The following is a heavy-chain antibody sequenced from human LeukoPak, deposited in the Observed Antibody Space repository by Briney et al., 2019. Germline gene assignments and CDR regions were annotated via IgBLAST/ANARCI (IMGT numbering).Heavy chain of an antibody. D-gene: IGHD6-6*01. Sequence: PGGSLRLSCAASGFTVSSNYMSWVRQAPGKGLEWVSVIYSGGSTYYADSVKGRFTISRDNSKNTLYLQMNSLRAEDTAVYYCARSSRRRYGMDVWGQGTTVTVFS. V-gene: IGHV3-53*05. CDR2: IYSGGST. J-gene: IGHJ6*02. CDR1: GFTVSSNY. CDR3: ARSSRRRYGMDV.